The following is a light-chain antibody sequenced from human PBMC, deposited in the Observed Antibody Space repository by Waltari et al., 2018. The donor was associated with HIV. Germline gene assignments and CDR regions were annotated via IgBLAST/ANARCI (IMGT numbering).Light chain of an antibody. V-gene: IGLV1-40*01. CDR1: SSNIGAGXX. J-gene: IGLJ1*01. CDR2: GKN. Sequence: QSVLTQPPSVSGAPGQXVXISXTXSSSNIGAGXXXXXXXXLXGXXPKLLIYGKNIRPSGVPDRFSGSKLXTXASLAVTGLQAEDXAXYYCQSYDSSLSGYVFGTGTKVTGL. CDR3: QSYDSSLSGYV.